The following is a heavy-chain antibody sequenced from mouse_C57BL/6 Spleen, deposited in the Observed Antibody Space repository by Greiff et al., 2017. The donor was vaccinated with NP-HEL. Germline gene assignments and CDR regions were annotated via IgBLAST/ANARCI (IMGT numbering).Heavy chain of an antibody. V-gene: IGHV5-6*01. Sequence: EVQLMESGGDLVKPGGSLKLSCAASGFTFSSYGMSWVRQTPDKRLEWVATISSGGSYTYYPDSVKGRFTISRDNAKNTLYLQMSSLKSEDTAMYYCAREGAYDYDGGYFDVWGTGTTVTVSS. CDR3: AREGAYDYDGGYFDV. D-gene: IGHD2-4*01. CDR2: ISSGGSYT. J-gene: IGHJ1*03. CDR1: GFTFSSYG.